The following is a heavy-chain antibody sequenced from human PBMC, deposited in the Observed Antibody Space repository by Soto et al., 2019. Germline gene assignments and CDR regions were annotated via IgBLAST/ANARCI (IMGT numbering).Heavy chain of an antibody. CDR3: ARHWESYMDY. V-gene: IGHV3-33*01. CDR1: GFTFSSYG. CDR2: IWFAGSTK. Sequence: QVQLVESGGGVVQPGRSLRLSCAASGFTFSSYGMQWVRQAPGKGVEWVAVIWFAGSTKYYADSVKGRFTISRDNANNTLYVQMNRLRAEDTAVYYCARHWESYMDYWGEGTLVTVSS. J-gene: IGHJ4*02. D-gene: IGHD3-16*01.